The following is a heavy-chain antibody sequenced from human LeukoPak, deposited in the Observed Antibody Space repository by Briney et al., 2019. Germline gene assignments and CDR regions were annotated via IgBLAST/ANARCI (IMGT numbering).Heavy chain of an antibody. D-gene: IGHD3-3*01. CDR1: GYTFTCYY. Sequence: ASVKVSCKASGYTFTCYYMHWVRQAPGQGLEWMGWINPSSGGTNYPQKFQGRVTMTRYTSISTAYMEPSRLRSDDTAVYYCARDRKGLEYDFPWDGFDPWGQGTLVTVSS. CDR3: ARDRKGLEYDFPWDGFDP. V-gene: IGHV1-2*02. CDR2: INPSSGGT. J-gene: IGHJ5*02.